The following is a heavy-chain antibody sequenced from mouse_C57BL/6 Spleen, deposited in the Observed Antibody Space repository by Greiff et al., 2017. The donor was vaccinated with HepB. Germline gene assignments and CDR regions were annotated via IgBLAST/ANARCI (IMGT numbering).Heavy chain of an antibody. CDR1: GFTFSSYA. CDR3: ARDYYGSSPWFAY. J-gene: IGHJ3*01. CDR2: ISDGGSYT. V-gene: IGHV5-4*01. D-gene: IGHD1-1*01. Sequence: VQLQQSGGGLVKPGGSLKLSCAASGFTFSSYAMSWVRQTPEKRLEWVATISDGGSYTYYPDNVKGRFTISRDNAKNNLYLQMSHLKSEDTAMYYCARDYYGSSPWFAYWGQGTLVTVSA.